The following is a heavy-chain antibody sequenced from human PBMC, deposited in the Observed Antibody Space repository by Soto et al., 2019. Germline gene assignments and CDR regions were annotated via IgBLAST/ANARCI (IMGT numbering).Heavy chain of an antibody. J-gene: IGHJ4*02. V-gene: IGHV1-69*02. CDR3: ASSYGSGYRAFDY. CDR1: GDTFTFYS. D-gene: IGHD3-10*01. Sequence: QVQLVQSGAEVKKPGSSVRVSCKASGDTFTFYSINWVRQAPGLGLEWMGRINPILSMSNYAQSFQGRVTMTADKSTSTAYMELSSLIAEDTAMYYCASSYGSGYRAFDYWGQGALVTVSS. CDR2: INPILSMS.